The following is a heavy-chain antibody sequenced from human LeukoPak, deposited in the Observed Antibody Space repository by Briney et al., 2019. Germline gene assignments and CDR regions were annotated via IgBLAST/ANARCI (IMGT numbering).Heavy chain of an antibody. CDR3: ARWREWLPRLDY. CDR1: GGTFSSYA. V-gene: IGHV1-69*04. D-gene: IGHD3-3*01. J-gene: IGHJ4*02. Sequence: ASVKVSCKASGGTFSSYAISWVRQAPGQGLEWMGRIIPILGIANYAQKFQGRVTITADKSTSTAYMELSSLRSEDTAVYYCARWREWLPRLDYWGQGTLVTVSS. CDR2: IIPILGIA.